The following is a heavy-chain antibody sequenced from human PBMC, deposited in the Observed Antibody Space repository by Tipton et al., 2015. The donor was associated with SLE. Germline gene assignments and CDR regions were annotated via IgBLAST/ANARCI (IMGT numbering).Heavy chain of an antibody. J-gene: IGHJ4*02. CDR2: ISYDGSNK. Sequence: SLRLSCAASGFTFSSYAMHWVRQAPGKGLEWVAVISYDGSNKYYADSVKGRFTISRDNSKNTLYLQMNSLRAEDTAVYYCAKGSGWNFDYWGQGTLVTVSS. CDR1: GFTFSSYA. V-gene: IGHV3-30-3*01. CDR3: AKGSGWNFDY. D-gene: IGHD6-19*01.